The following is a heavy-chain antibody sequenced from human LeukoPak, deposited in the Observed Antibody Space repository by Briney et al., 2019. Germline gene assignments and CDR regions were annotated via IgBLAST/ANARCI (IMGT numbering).Heavy chain of an antibody. J-gene: IGHJ4*02. Sequence: KSGGSLRLSCVVSGFSFSSAWMSWVRQAPGKGLEWVGRIKSRTNGGTTDYAAPVKGRFTISRDDSKNTLYLQMNSLKTEDTGVYYCTPLYYGDYGYWGQGTLVTVSS. V-gene: IGHV3-15*01. CDR3: TPLYYGDYGY. CDR2: IKSRTNGGTT. D-gene: IGHD4-17*01. CDR1: GFSFSSAW.